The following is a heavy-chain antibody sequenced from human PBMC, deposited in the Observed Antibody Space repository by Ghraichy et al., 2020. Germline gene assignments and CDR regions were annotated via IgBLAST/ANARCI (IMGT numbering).Heavy chain of an antibody. V-gene: IGHV6-1*01. Sequence: SQTPSLTCAISGDSVSSNSAAWNWIRQSLSRGLEWLGRTYYRSKLYNDYAVSVKSRITINPETSKNQFYLQLNSVTPEDTAVYYCARDLSSGPYYYYYGMAVWAQGTKVTVPS. CDR2: TYYRSKLYN. D-gene: IGHD1-14*01. CDR1: GDSVSSNSAA. J-gene: IGHJ6*02. CDR3: ARDLSSGPYYYYYGMAV.